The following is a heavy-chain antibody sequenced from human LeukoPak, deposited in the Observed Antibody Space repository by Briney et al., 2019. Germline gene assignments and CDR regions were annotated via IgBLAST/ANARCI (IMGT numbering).Heavy chain of an antibody. D-gene: IGHD2-2*02. CDR1: GGSISSYY. Sequence: SETLSLTRTVSGGSISSYYWSWIRQPAGKGLEWIGRIYTSGSTNYNPSLKSRVTMSVDTSKNQFSLKLSSVTAADTAVYYCARGVGTRATAIPGDWFDPWGQGTLVTVSS. CDR2: IYTSGST. V-gene: IGHV4-4*07. CDR3: ARGVGTRATAIPGDWFDP. J-gene: IGHJ5*02.